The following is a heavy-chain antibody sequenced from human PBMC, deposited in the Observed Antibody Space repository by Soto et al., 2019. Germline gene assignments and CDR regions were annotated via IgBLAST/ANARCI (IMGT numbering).Heavy chain of an antibody. CDR2: INPNSGGT. CDR3: ARDASATAPYSWFDP. CDR1: GYTFTGYY. V-gene: IGHV1-2*04. Sequence: ASVKVSCKASGYTFTGYYMHWVRQAPGQGLEWMGWINPNSGGTNYAQKFQGWVTMTRDTSISTAYLELSRLRSDDTAVYYCARDASATAPYSWFDPWGQGTLVTVSS. D-gene: IGHD2-21*01. J-gene: IGHJ5*02.